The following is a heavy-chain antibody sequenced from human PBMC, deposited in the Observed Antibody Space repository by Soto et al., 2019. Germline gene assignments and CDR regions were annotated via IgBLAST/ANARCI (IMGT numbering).Heavy chain of an antibody. J-gene: IGHJ4*02. CDR2: ISYDGSNN. V-gene: IGHV3-30*03. Sequence: QVQLVESGGGVVQPGRSLRLSCAASGFTFSSYGMHWVRQAPGKGLEWVAVISYDGSNNYYGDSVKGRFTISRDDSKKTQYLQMNSLRPEHTAVYHCARDGQWELLSWYFDYWGQGTLVTVSS. CDR1: GFTFSSYG. CDR3: ARDGQWELLSWYFDY. D-gene: IGHD1-26*01.